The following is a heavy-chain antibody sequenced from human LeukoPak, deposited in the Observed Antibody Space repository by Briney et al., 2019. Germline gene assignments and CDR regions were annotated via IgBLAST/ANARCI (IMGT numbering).Heavy chain of an antibody. CDR3: AGGAGYCSGGSCYYYGMDV. V-gene: IGHV4-34*01. CDR1: GGSFSGYY. J-gene: IGHJ6*04. Sequence: SETLSLTCAVYGGSFSGYYWSWIRQPPGKGLEWIGEINHSGSTNYNPSLKSRVTISVDTSKNQFSLKLSSVTAADTAVYYCAGGAGYCSGGSCYYYGMDVWGKGTTVTVSS. CDR2: INHSGST. D-gene: IGHD2-15*01.